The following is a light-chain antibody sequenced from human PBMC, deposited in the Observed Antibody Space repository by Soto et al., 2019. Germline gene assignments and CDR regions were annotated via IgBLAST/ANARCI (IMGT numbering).Light chain of an antibody. CDR3: QQYNNWPPWT. V-gene: IGKV3-15*01. Sequence: ENVFSESPCTLSLSPGERATLTCRASQTVSSNSLAWYHQKPGQAPRLLIYDASTRATGIPPRFSGSGSGTEFTLTISSLQFEDFAVYYCQQYNNWPPWTFGQGTKVDIK. CDR1: QTVSSN. J-gene: IGKJ1*01. CDR2: DAS.